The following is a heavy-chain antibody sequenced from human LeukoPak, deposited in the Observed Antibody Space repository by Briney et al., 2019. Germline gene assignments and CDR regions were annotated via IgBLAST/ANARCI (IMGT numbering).Heavy chain of an antibody. CDR2: INHSGST. V-gene: IGHV4-34*01. D-gene: IGHD6-19*01. Sequence: SETLSLTCAVYGGSFSGYYWSWIRQPPGKGLEWIGEINHSGSTNYNPSLKSRVTISVDTSKNQFSLKLSSVTAADTAVYYCARDVIAVAGGYWYFDLWGRGTLVTVSS. CDR3: ARDVIAVAGGYWYFDL. CDR1: GGSFSGYY. J-gene: IGHJ2*01.